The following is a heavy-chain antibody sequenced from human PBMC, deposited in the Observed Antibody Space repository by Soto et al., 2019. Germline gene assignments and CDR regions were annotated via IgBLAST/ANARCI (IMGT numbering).Heavy chain of an antibody. CDR1: GFTFSSYS. CDR3: ARGIVATIESLVMDV. J-gene: IGHJ6*02. Sequence: GGSLRLSCAASGFTFSSYSMNWVRQAPGKGLEWVSSISSSSSYIYYADSVKGRFTNSSDNAKNSLYLQMNSLRAEDTAVYYCARGIVATIESLVMDVWGQGTTVTVSS. D-gene: IGHD5-12*01. CDR2: ISSSSSYI. V-gene: IGHV3-21*01.